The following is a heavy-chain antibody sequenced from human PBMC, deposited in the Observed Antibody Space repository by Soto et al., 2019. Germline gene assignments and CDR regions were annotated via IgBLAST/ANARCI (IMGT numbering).Heavy chain of an antibody. CDR2: INPNSGGT. CDR1: GYTFTGYY. Sequence: GASVKVSCKASGYTFTGYYMHWVRQAPGQGLEWMGWINPNSGGTNYAQKFQGRVTMTRDTSISTAYMELSRLRSDDTAVYYCARVNIVAITKDYYYGMDVWGQGTTVTVSS. J-gene: IGHJ6*02. V-gene: IGHV1-2*02. D-gene: IGHD3-22*01. CDR3: ARVNIVAITKDYYYGMDV.